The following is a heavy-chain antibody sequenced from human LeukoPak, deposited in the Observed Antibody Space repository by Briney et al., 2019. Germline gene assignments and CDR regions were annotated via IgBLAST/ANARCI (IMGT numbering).Heavy chain of an antibody. CDR1: GGSFSGYY. J-gene: IGHJ4*02. Sequence: SETLSLTCAVYGGSFSGYYWSWIRQPPGKGREWIGEINHSGSTNYNPSLKSRVTISVDTSKNQFSLKLSSVTAADTAVYYCARTSQLAIYYFDYWGQGTLVTVSS. CDR2: INHSGST. CDR3: ARTSQLAIYYFDY. D-gene: IGHD2-2*01. V-gene: IGHV4-34*01.